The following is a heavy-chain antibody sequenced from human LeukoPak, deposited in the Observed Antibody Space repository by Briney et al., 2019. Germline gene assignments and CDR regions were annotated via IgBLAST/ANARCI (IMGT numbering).Heavy chain of an antibody. Sequence: SETLSLTCTVSGGSISSSSYYWGWIRQPPGKGLEWIGSIYYSGSTYYNPSLKSRVTISVDTSKNQFSLKLSSVTAADTAVYYCARDQDCSSTSCHDYYYMDVWGKGTTVTVSS. CDR1: GGSISSSSYY. CDR3: ARDQDCSSTSCHDYYYMDV. J-gene: IGHJ6*03. D-gene: IGHD2-2*01. V-gene: IGHV4-39*07. CDR2: IYYSGST.